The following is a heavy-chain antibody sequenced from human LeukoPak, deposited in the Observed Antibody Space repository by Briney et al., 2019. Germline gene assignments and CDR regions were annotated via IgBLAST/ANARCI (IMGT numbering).Heavy chain of an antibody. CDR2: IKQDGSEK. CDR1: GYSISSGYY. D-gene: IGHD3-10*01. V-gene: IGHV3-7*01. J-gene: IGHJ6*03. CDR3: AREGVTIGLWALYYYYYMDV. Sequence: PSETLSLTCTVSGYSISSGYYWGWIRQPPGKGLEWVANIKQDGSEKYYVDSVKGRFTISRGNAKNSLYLQMNSLRAEDTAVYYCAREGVTIGLWALYYYYYMDVWGKGTTVTVSS.